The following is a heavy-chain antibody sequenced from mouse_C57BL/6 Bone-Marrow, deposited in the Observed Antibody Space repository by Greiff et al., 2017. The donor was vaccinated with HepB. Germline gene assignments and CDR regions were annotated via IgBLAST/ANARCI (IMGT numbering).Heavy chain of an antibody. V-gene: IGHV1-82*01. Sequence: QVQLQQSGPELVKPGASVKISCKASGYAFSSSWMNWVKQRPGKGLEWIGRIYPGDGDTNYNGKFKGKATLTADKSSSTAYMQLSSLTSEDSAVYFCATHYGSSYAMDYWGQGTSVTVSS. CDR3: ATHYGSSYAMDY. J-gene: IGHJ4*01. D-gene: IGHD1-1*01. CDR1: GYAFSSSW. CDR2: IYPGDGDT.